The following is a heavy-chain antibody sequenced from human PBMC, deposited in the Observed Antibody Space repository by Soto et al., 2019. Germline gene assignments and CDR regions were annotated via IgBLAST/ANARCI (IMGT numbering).Heavy chain of an antibody. V-gene: IGHV3-23*01. D-gene: IGHD6-6*01. J-gene: IGHJ4*02. CDR2: ISGSGGST. Sequence: GGSLRLSCAASGFSFSDYSMNWVRQAPGKGLEWVSAISGSGGSTYYADSVKGRFTISRDNSKNTLYLQMNSLRAEDTAVYYCAKELYSSSRIFDYWGQGTLVTVSS. CDR3: AKELYSSSRIFDY. CDR1: GFSFSDYS.